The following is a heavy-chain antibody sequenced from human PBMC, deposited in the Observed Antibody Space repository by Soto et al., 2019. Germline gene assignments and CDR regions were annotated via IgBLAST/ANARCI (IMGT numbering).Heavy chain of an antibody. V-gene: IGHV3-23*01. CDR2: ISGSGGST. CDR1: GFTFSSYA. Sequence: PGGSLRLSCAASGFTFSSYAMSWVRQAPGKGLEWVSAISGSGGSTYYADSVKGRFTISRDNSKNTLYLQMNSLRAEDTAVYYCRYFDWLLNGDYYYYGMDVWGQGTTVTVSS. D-gene: IGHD3-9*01. CDR3: RYFDWLLNGDYYYYGMDV. J-gene: IGHJ6*02.